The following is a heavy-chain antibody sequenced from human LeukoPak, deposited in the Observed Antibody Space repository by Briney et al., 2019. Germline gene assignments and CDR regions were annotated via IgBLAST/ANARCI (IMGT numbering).Heavy chain of an antibody. J-gene: IGHJ1*01. Sequence: SETLSLTCSVSGDSVSRSDSYWDWIRQPPGKGLEWIGTIYYSGRTYYSPSLKSRVTMSVDPPNNQFSLNLRSVTAADTALYYCARRRYYDGSGYLEWGQGTLLSVSS. V-gene: IGHV4-39*01. D-gene: IGHD3-22*01. CDR3: ARRRYYDGSGYLE. CDR2: IYYSGRT. CDR1: GDSVSRSDSY.